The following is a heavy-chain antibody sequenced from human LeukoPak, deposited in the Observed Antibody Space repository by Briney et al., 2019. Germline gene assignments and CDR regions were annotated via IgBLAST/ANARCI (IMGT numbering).Heavy chain of an antibody. CDR2: TRYDGGDK. Sequence: GGSLRLSCTASGFTFSSYGMHWVRQAPGKGLEWVAFTRYDGGDKRYADSVKGRFTISRDNSKNTLYLQMNSLRAEDTAVYYCAKGQDLLWFGEPIYYFDYWGQGTLVTVSS. J-gene: IGHJ4*02. CDR3: AKGQDLLWFGEPIYYFDY. V-gene: IGHV3-30*02. D-gene: IGHD3-10*01. CDR1: GFTFSSYG.